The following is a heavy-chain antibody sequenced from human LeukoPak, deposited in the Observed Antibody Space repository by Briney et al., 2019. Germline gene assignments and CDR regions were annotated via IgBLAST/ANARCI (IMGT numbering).Heavy chain of an antibody. CDR2: IFPDEYDS. CDR3: ARVAKYYYGSGSYRPHYFDY. CDR1: GYSFTRSW. V-gene: IGHV5-51*01. J-gene: IGHJ4*02. Sequence: GGAPKISLKGPGYSFTRSWIGRGRQLSGKGRGGGWIIFPDEYDSRYSPSFQGQVTLSADKSISTAYLQWSSLKASDTAMYYCARVAKYYYGSGSYRPHYFDYWGQGTLVTVSS. D-gene: IGHD3-10*01.